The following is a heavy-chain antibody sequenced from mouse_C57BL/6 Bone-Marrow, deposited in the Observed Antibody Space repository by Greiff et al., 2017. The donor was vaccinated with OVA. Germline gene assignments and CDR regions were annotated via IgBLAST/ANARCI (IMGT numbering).Heavy chain of an antibody. V-gene: IGHV1-15*01. J-gene: IGHJ2*02. CDR2: IDPETGGT. Sequence: QVQLKQSGAELVRPGASVTLSCKASGYTFTDYEMHWVKQTPVHGLEWIGAIDPETGGTAYNQKFKGKAILTADKSSSTAYMALSSLTSEASAVYYCTRDTGYGNDGGQGTSLSVSS. CDR1: GYTFTDYE. D-gene: IGHD3-2*02. CDR3: TRDTGYGND.